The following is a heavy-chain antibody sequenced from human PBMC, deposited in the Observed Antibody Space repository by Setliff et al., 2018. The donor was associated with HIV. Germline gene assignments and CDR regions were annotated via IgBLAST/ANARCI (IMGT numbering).Heavy chain of an antibody. D-gene: IGHD4-17*01. Sequence: GGSLRLSCAASGFTFSSYAMRWVRQAPGKGLAWVGCIRSKRYGGTPEYAASVKGRFTISRDASKSIAYLQMNSLETDDTAVYYCTREVVTTSLGNYYYMDVWGKGTTVTVSS. CDR3: TREVVTTSLGNYYYMDV. V-gene: IGHV3-49*04. CDR1: GFTFSSYA. J-gene: IGHJ6*03. CDR2: IRSKRYGGTP.